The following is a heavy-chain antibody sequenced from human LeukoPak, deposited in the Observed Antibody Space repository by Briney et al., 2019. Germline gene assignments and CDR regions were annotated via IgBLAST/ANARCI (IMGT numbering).Heavy chain of an antibody. CDR1: GGSISSFY. J-gene: IGHJ2*01. Sequence: SETLSLTCAVSGGSISSFYWSWIRLPPGKGLEWIGYISNSGSTNYNPSLKSRVTISVDTSKNQFPLNMRSMTAADTAIYYCAKIGPGYWYFDLWGRGTLVTVSP. CDR3: AKIGPGYWYFDL. V-gene: IGHV4-59*01. D-gene: IGHD2-8*02. CDR2: ISNSGST.